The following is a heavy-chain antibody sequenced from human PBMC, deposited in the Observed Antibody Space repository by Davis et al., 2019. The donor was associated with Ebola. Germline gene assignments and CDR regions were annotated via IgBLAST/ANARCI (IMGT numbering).Heavy chain of an antibody. CDR2: ISYDGSNK. J-gene: IGHJ4*02. CDR1: GFTFSSYA. D-gene: IGHD3-3*01. Sequence: GESLKISSAASGFTFSSYAMHWVRQAPGKGLEWVAVISYDGSNKYYADSVKGRFTISRDNSKNTLYLQMNSLRAEDTAVYYCARGPTYYDFWSGYFSFSLDYWGQGTLVTVSS. CDR3: ARGPTYYDFWSGYFSFSLDY. V-gene: IGHV3-30-3*01.